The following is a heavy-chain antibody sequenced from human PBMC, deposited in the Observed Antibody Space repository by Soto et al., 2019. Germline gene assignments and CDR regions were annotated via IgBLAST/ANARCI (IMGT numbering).Heavy chain of an antibody. CDR1: GYSFTSYW. CDR3: ARPRIAAAGTEGPLSFFDY. D-gene: IGHD6-13*01. CDR2: IYPGDSDT. J-gene: IGHJ4*02. V-gene: IGHV5-51*01. Sequence: GESLKISCKGSGYSFTSYWIGWVRQMPGKGLEWMGIIYPGDSDTRYSPSFQGQVTISADKSISTAYLQWSSLKASDTAMYYCARPRIAAAGTEGPLSFFDYWGQGTLVTVSS.